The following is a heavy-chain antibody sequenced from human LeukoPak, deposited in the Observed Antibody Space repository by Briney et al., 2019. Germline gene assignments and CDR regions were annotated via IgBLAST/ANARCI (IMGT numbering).Heavy chain of an antibody. Sequence: TGGSLRLSCAASRFTFSNAWMNWVRQAPGKGLEWVGRIKSKADGETTDYASPVKGRFTISRDDSNNMVYLQMNSLKIEDTAVYYCAVDEPNYAPYDFDYWGQGTLVTVSS. J-gene: IGHJ4*02. CDR3: AVDEPNYAPYDFDY. V-gene: IGHV3-15*01. D-gene: IGHD4/OR15-4a*01. CDR1: RFTFSNAW. CDR2: IKSKADGETT.